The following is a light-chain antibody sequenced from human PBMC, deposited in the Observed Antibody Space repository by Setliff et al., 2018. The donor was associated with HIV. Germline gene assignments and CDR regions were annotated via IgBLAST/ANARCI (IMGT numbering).Light chain of an antibody. CDR3: SSYSSISTQI. CDR2: EVI. J-gene: IGLJ1*01. CDR1: SSDVGGHNY. V-gene: IGLV2-14*01. Sequence: QSVLTQPASVSGSLGQSITISCTGTSSDVGGHNYVSWYQQHPGKAPKVIIYEVINRPSGVSIRFSGSKSGNTASLTISGLQAEDETDYYCSSYSSISTQIFGTGTKVTVL.